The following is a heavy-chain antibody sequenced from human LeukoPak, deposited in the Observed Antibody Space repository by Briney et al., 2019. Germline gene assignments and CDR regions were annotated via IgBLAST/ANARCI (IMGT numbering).Heavy chain of an antibody. CDR3: ATGPSYGYEW. D-gene: IGHD3-16*01. CDR2: IKTDGRTT. Sequence: GGSLRLSCAASGMTFSNHWMHWVRQVPGKGLVWVSLIKTDGRTTIYADSVKGRFTISRDNGKSTLYLQMNSLRAEDTAIYYCATGPSYGYEWWGQGTVVAVSS. V-gene: IGHV3-74*01. J-gene: IGHJ4*02. CDR1: GMTFSNHW.